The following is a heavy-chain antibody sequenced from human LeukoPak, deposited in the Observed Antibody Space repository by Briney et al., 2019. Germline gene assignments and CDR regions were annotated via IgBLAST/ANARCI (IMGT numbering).Heavy chain of an antibody. D-gene: IGHD3-22*01. CDR1: GFTFSSYA. J-gene: IGHJ4*02. V-gene: IGHV3-23*01. CDR3: ETDYYDSSGYYGY. Sequence: GGSLRLSCAASGFTFSSYAMSWVRQAPGKGLEWVSAISGSGGSTYYADSVKGRFTISRDNSKNTLYLQMNGLRAEDTAVYYCETDYYDSSGYYGYWGQGTLVTVSS. CDR2: ISGSGGST.